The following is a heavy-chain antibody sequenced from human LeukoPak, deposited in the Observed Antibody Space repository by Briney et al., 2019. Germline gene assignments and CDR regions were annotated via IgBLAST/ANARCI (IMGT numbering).Heavy chain of an antibody. CDR2: INPSGDST. V-gene: IGHV1-46*01. D-gene: IGHD3-16*01. CDR3: AKLATSDTGETY. CDR1: GYTFTSYY. J-gene: IGHJ4*02. Sequence: ASVRVSCKASGYTFTSYYMHWVRQAPGQGLEWMGVINPSGDSTTYAQNFQGRVTMTRDTSTSTVYMELRSLRSEDTAIYYCAKLATSDTGETYWGQGTLVTVSS.